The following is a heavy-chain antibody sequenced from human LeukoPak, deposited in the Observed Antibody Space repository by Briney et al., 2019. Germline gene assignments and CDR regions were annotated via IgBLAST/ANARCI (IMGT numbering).Heavy chain of an antibody. J-gene: IGHJ6*03. V-gene: IGHV4-59*01. Sequence: SETLSLTCTMSGGSISPYYWSWIRQPPGKGLEWIAYIFHSGTTKYNPALKSRVAISLDTPKSQISLRLHSVTAADTAVYYCARGGYYYLDVWGRGTTVTVSS. CDR2: IFHSGTT. CDR3: ARGGYYYLDV. CDR1: GGSISPYY.